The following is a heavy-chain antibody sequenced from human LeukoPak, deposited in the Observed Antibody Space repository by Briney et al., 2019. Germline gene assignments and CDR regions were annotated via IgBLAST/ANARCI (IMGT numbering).Heavy chain of an antibody. CDR2: IRYDGSNK. J-gene: IGHJ6*03. CDR3: AKDRKELSYYYYMDV. V-gene: IGHV3-30*02. D-gene: IGHD1-26*01. CDR1: GFTFSSYG. Sequence: PGGSLRLSCAASGFTFSSYGMHWVRQAPGKGLEWVAFIRYDGSNKYYADSVKGRFTISRDNSKNTLYLQMNSRRAEDTAVYYCAKDRKELSYYYYMDVWGKGTTVTVSS.